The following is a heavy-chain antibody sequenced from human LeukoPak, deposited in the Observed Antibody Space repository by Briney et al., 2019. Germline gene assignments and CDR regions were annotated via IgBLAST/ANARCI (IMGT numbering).Heavy chain of an antibody. J-gene: IGHJ3*02. CDR1: GYTFTSYG. D-gene: IGHD5-18*01. CDR3: ARSFVTASTDAFDI. Sequence: ASVKVSCKASGYTFTSYGISWVRQAPGQGLEWMGWISAYNGNTNYAQKLQGRVTMTTDTSTSTAYMELRSLRSDDTAVYCCARSFVTASTDAFDIWGQGTMVTVSS. CDR2: ISAYNGNT. V-gene: IGHV1-18*01.